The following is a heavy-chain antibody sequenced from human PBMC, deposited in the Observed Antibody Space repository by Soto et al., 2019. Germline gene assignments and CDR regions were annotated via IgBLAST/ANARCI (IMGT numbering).Heavy chain of an antibody. D-gene: IGHD2-21*01. J-gene: IGHJ5*02. CDR3: ARCAVLPTPSGGWCNWFDP. V-gene: IGHV3-23*01. CDR2: ISASGAAT. CDR1: EFTFSNYA. Sequence: GSLRLSCTASEFTFSNYAMSWVRQAPGKGLEWVSAISASGAATYYVDSVKGRFTISRDNSKNTLYVQMNSLRAEDTGVYYCARCAVLPTPSGGWCNWFDPWGQGTLVTVSS.